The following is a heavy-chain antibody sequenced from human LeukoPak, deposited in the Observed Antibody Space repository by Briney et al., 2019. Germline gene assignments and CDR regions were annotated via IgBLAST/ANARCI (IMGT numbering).Heavy chain of an antibody. D-gene: IGHD6-19*01. CDR1: GYTFIGYY. Sequence: ASVKVSCKASGYTFIGYYMHWVRQAPGQGLEWMGRINPNSGGTNYAQKFQGRVTMTRDTSISTAYMELSRLRSDDTAVYYCAASIAVAGLDYWGQGTLVTVSS. J-gene: IGHJ4*02. V-gene: IGHV1-2*06. CDR2: INPNSGGT. CDR3: AASIAVAGLDY.